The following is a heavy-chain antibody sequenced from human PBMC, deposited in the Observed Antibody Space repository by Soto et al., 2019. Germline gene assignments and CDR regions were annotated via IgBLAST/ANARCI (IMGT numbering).Heavy chain of an antibody. D-gene: IGHD3-16*01. Sequence: SETLSLTCTVSCGSIISSRYYWGWIRQPPGKGLEWIGSIYYSGSTYYNPSLKSRVTISVDTSKNQFSLKLSSVTAADTAVYYCARHQGELGGLYYYYYYYMDVWGKGTTVTVSS. J-gene: IGHJ6*03. CDR3: ARHQGELGGLYYYYYYYMDV. V-gene: IGHV4-39*01. CDR2: IYYSGST. CDR1: CGSIISSRYY.